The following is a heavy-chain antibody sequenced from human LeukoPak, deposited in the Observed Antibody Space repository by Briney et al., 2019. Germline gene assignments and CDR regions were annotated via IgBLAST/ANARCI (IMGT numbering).Heavy chain of an antibody. V-gene: IGHV3-21*01. CDR2: SSSSSSYI. J-gene: IGHJ4*01. CDR3: ARGPEKATARLHFDY. CDR1: GFNFSAYN. D-gene: IGHD5-24*01. Sequence: GGSLRLSCAASGFNFSAYNWNWVRQAPGKGLEWDSSSSSSSSYIYYADSVKGRFTISRDNAKNSLYLQMKSLRVEDTAVYYCARGPEKATARLHFDYWGQGTLVTVSS.